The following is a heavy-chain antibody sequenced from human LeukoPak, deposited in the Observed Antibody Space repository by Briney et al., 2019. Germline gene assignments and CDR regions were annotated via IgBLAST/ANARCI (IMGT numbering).Heavy chain of an antibody. CDR1: GGSISSSSYY. D-gene: IGHD1-1*01. J-gene: IGHJ6*03. Sequence: MASETLSLTCTVSGGSISSSSYYWGWIRQPPGKGLEWIGSIYYSGSTYYNPSLKSRLTISIDTSKNQFSLRLRSVTAADTAVYFCARVSSVWVNDYYYYMDVWGKGTTVTVSS. CDR3: ARVSSVWVNDYYYYMDV. CDR2: IYYSGST. V-gene: IGHV4-39*07.